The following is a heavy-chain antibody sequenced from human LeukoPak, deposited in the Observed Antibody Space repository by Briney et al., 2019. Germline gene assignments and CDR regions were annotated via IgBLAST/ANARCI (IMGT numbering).Heavy chain of an antibody. CDR1: GYTFTSYG. J-gene: IGHJ5*02. D-gene: IGHD3-10*01. CDR3: ARTVAMVRGVKVGVNWFDP. CDR2: ISAYNGNT. Sequence: ASVKVSCKASGYTFTSYGISWVRQAPGQGLEWMGWISAYNGNTNYAQKLQGRVSMTTDTSTSTAYMELRSLRSDDTAVYYCARTVAMVRGVKVGVNWFDPWGQGTLVTVSS. V-gene: IGHV1-18*01.